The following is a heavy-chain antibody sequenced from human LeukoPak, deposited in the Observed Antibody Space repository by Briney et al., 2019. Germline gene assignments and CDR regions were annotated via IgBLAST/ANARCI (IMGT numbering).Heavy chain of an antibody. CDR3: ARDVSSSWFEGADWFDP. Sequence: PSETLSLTCTVSGGSISNYYWNWIRQPAGKGLERIGRISTSGSTNYNPSLKSRVTMSVDTSKNQFSLKLSSVTAADTAVYYCARDVSSSWFEGADWFDPWGQGTLVTVSS. J-gene: IGHJ5*02. CDR1: GGSISNYY. V-gene: IGHV4-4*07. D-gene: IGHD6-13*01. CDR2: ISTSGST.